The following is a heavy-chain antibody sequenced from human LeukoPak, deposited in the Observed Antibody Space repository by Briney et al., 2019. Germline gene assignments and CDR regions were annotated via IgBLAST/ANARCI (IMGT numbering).Heavy chain of an antibody. D-gene: IGHD3-3*01. CDR1: GGSISSGDYY. CDR3: AREGYDFWSGYPNWLDP. CDR2: IYYSGST. J-gene: IGHJ5*02. V-gene: IGHV4-30-4*08. Sequence: SQTLSLTCTVSGGSISSGDYYWSWIRQPPGKGLEWIGYIYYSGSTYYNPSLKSRVTISVDTSKNQFSLKLSSVTAADTAVYYCAREGYDFWSGYPNWLDPWGQGTLVTVSS.